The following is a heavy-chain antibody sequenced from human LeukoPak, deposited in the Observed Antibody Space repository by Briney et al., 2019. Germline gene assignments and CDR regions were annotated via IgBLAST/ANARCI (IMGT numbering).Heavy chain of an antibody. CDR2: MNPNSGNT. CDR1: GYTFTSYD. J-gene: IGHJ4*02. CDR3: ARYGTFEWEPSLDY. D-gene: IGHD1-26*01. Sequence: GASVKVSCKASGYTFTSYDINWVRQATGQGLEWMGWMNPNSGNTGYAQKFQGRVTMTRDTSTSTVYMELSSLRSEDTAVYYCARYGTFEWEPSLDYWGQGTLVTVSS. V-gene: IGHV1-8*01.